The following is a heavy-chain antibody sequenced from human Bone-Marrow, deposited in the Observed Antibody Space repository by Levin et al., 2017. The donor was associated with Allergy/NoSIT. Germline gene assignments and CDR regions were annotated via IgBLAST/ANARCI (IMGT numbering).Heavy chain of an antibody. V-gene: IGHV1-46*01. CDR1: GYTLTSYY. J-gene: IGHJ6*02. D-gene: IGHD3-9*01. CDR2: INPSGSST. Sequence: ASVKVSCKASGYTLTSYYMHWVRQAPGEGLEWMGVINPSGSSTSYPQKFQGRVTMSRDTSTSTVYMELSSLRSEDTAVYYCARGYYDILTGYYFSADSVMDVWGQGTTVTVSS. CDR3: ARGYYDILTGYYFSADSVMDV.